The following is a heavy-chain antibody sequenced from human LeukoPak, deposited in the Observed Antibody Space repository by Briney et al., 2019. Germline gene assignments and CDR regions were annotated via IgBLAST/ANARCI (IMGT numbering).Heavy chain of an antibody. CDR3: AREKVTMIAGRGAFDI. Sequence: SETLSLTCTVSGYSISSGYYWGWIRQPPGKGLEWIGSIYHSGSTYYNPSLKSRVTISVDTSKNQFSLKLSSVTAADTAVYYCAREKVTMIAGRGAFDIWGQGTMVTVSS. J-gene: IGHJ3*02. V-gene: IGHV4-38-2*02. CDR1: GYSISSGYY. CDR2: IYHSGST. D-gene: IGHD3-22*01.